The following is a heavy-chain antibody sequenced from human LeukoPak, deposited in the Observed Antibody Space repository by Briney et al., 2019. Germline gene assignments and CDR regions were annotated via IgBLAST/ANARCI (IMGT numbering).Heavy chain of an antibody. CDR3: AKDIRYQLLYYFDY. D-gene: IGHD2-2*02. Sequence: GGSLRLSCAASGFTFSTYTMNWVRQAPGKGLEWVSSITSGSGYIYYADSVKGRFTISRDNSKNTLYLQMNSLRAEDTAVYYCAKDIRYQLLYYFDYWGQGTLVTVSS. CDR1: GFTFSTYT. V-gene: IGHV3-21*01. J-gene: IGHJ4*02. CDR2: ITSGSGYI.